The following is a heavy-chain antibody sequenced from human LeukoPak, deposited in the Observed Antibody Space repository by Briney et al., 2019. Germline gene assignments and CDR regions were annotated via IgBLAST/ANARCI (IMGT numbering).Heavy chain of an antibody. J-gene: IGHJ4*02. Sequence: ASVEVSCKASGYTFTSYDINWVRQATGQGLEWMGWMNPNSGNTGYAQKFLGRVTMTRNTSISTAYMELSSLRSEDTAVYYCARGRRWRDSSGYYKIDYWGQGTLVTVSS. V-gene: IGHV1-8*01. CDR1: GYTFTSYD. CDR3: ARGRRWRDSSGYYKIDY. CDR2: MNPNSGNT. D-gene: IGHD3-22*01.